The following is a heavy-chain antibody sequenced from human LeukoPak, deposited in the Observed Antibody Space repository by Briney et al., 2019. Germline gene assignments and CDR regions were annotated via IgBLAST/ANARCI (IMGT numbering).Heavy chain of an antibody. CDR3: ARVSRSWYPYRYFDY. V-gene: IGHV4-34*01. CDR1: GGSFSSYY. J-gene: IGHJ4*02. CDR2: INHSGST. D-gene: IGHD6-13*01. Sequence: SETLSLTCAVYGGSFSSYYWSWIRHPPGKGLEWIGEINHSGSTNYNPSLKSRVTISVDTYKNKFSLKLSSVTAADTAVYYCARVSRSWYPYRYFDYWGQGTLVTVSS.